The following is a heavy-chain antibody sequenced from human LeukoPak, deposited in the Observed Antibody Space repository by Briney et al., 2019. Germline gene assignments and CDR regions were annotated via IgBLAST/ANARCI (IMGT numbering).Heavy chain of an antibody. CDR1: GYTFTSYY. CDR3: ARVASGGAHFDY. V-gene: IGHV1-46*01. D-gene: IGHD3-16*01. J-gene: IGHJ4*02. CDR2: INPSGGST. Sequence: ASVKVSCKASGYTFTSYYMHWVRQAPGQGLEWMGIINPSGGSTSYAQKFQGRVTMTRDMSTSTVYMELSSLRSEDTAVYYCARVASGGAHFDYWGQGTLVTVSS.